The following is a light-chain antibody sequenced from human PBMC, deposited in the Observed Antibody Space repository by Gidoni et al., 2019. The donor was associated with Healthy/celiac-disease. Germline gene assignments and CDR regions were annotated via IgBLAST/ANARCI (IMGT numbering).Light chain of an antibody. CDR2: DAS. V-gene: IGKV3-11*01. CDR3: QQRSNWPPYT. J-gene: IGKJ2*01. CDR1: QSVSSY. Sequence: EIVLTQSPATLSLSPGERATLPCRASQSVSSYLAWYQQQPGQAPRLLIYDASNRATGIPARFSGSGSGTDFTLTISSLEPEEFAVYYCQQRSNWPPYTFGQGTKLEIK.